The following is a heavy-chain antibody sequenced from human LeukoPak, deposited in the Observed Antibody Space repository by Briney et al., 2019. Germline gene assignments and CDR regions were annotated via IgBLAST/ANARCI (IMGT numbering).Heavy chain of an antibody. CDR3: ARGKAGSFMDV. J-gene: IGHJ6*02. Sequence: GGSLRLSCAASGFTFSSYSMNWVSQAPGKGLEWVSSISSSSSYIYYADSVKGRFTISRDNAKNSLYLQMNSLRAEDTAVYYCARGKAGSFMDVWGQGTTVTVSS. CDR1: GFTFSSYS. V-gene: IGHV3-21*01. CDR2: ISSSSSYI. D-gene: IGHD6-6*01.